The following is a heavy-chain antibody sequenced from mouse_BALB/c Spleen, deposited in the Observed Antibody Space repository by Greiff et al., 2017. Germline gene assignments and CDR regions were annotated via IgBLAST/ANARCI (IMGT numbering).Heavy chain of an antibody. V-gene: IGHV1-14*01. J-gene: IGHJ3*01. D-gene: IGHD1-1*01. CDR1: GYTFTSYV. CDR2: INPYNDGT. CDR3: ARPLYELPVFAY. Sequence: VHVKQSGPELVKPGASVKMSCKASGYTFTSYVMHWVKQKPGQGLEWIGYINPYNDGTKYNEKFKGKATLTSDKSSSTAYMELSSLTSEDSAVYYCARPLYELPVFAYWGQGTLVTVSA.